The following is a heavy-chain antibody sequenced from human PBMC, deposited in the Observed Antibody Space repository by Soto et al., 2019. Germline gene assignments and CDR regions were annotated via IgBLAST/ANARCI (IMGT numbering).Heavy chain of an antibody. V-gene: IGHV1-69*01. CDR1: GGTFSSYA. Sequence: QVQLVQSGAEVKKPGSSVKVSCKASGGTFSSYAISWVRQAPGQGLEWMGGIIPIFGTANYAQTFQGRVTITADESTSTAYMELSSLRSEDTAVYYCASLQGRGSSGWPDNWFDPWGQGTLVTVSS. CDR2: IIPIFGTA. CDR3: ASLQGRGSSGWPDNWFDP. D-gene: IGHD6-19*01. J-gene: IGHJ5*02.